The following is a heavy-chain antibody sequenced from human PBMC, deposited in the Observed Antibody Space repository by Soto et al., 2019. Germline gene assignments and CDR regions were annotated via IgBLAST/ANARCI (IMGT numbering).Heavy chain of an antibody. J-gene: IGHJ4*02. CDR1: GGSLSSGGYS. Sequence: SETLSLTCAVSGGSLSSGGYSWSWIRQSPGKGLEWIGYIHYSGSTYYRQSLQSRVTISIDRSKNRFSLKLSSVTAADTAVDYCATIAGTWIADDGGQGPRVTVS. CDR3: ATIAGTWIADD. V-gene: IGHV4-30-2*06. CDR2: IHYSGST. D-gene: IGHD1-20*01.